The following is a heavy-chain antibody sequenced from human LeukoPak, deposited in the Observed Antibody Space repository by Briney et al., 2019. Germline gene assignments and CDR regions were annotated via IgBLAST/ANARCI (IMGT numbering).Heavy chain of an antibody. D-gene: IGHD6-19*01. V-gene: IGHV3-43*01. CDR2: ISWDGGST. Sequence: PGGSLRLSCAASGFTFDDYTMRWVRQAPGKGLEWVSLISWDGGSTYYADSVKGRFTISRDNSKNSLYLQMNSLRTEDTALYYCAKGRRAVAGGGYFDYWGQGTLVTVSS. CDR1: GFTFDDYT. J-gene: IGHJ4*02. CDR3: AKGRRAVAGGGYFDY.